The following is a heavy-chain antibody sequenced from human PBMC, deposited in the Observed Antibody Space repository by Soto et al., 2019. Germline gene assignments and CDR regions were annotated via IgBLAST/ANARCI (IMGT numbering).Heavy chain of an antibody. Sequence: SETLSLTCAVSGGSISSSNWWSFFRQPPGKGLEWIGEIYHSGSTNYNPSLKSRVTISVDKSKNQFSLKLSSVTAADTAVYYCARGLRDGYNGLYFQHWGQGTLVTVSS. CDR1: GGSISSSNW. CDR2: IYHSGST. D-gene: IGHD5-12*01. V-gene: IGHV4-4*02. CDR3: ARGLRDGYNGLYFQH. J-gene: IGHJ1*01.